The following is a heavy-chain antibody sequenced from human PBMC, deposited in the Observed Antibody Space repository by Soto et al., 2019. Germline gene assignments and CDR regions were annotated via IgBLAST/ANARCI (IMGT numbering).Heavy chain of an antibody. CDR1: GFTFSSYA. V-gene: IGHV3-23*01. CDR3: AKDRKFWRYDYIWGSYRLELDY. J-gene: IGHJ4*02. Sequence: PGGSLRLSCAASGFTFSSYAMSWVRQAPGKGLEWVSAISGSGGSTYYADSVKGRFTISRDNSKNTLYLQMNSLRAEDTAVFYCAKDRKFWRYDYIWGSYRLELDYWGQGTLVTVSS. D-gene: IGHD3-16*02. CDR2: ISGSGGST.